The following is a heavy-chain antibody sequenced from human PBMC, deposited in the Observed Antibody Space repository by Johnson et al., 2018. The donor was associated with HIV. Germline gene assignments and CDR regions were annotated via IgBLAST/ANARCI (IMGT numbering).Heavy chain of an antibody. J-gene: IGHJ3*02. V-gene: IGHV3-30*04. D-gene: IGHD4-23*01. CDR2: ISFDGSYK. Sequence: QVQLVESGGGLVQPGGSLRLSCAASGFTFSSYAMHWVRQAPGKGLEWVAVISFDGSYKYYTDSVKGRFTISRDNSKNTLYLQMNSLRAEDTAVYYCARGYGGNYDAFDIWGQGTMVTVSS. CDR1: GFTFSSYA. CDR3: ARGYGGNYDAFDI.